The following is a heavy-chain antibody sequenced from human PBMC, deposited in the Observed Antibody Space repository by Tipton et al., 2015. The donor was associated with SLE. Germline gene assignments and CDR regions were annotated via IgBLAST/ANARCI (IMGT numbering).Heavy chain of an antibody. Sequence: TLSLTCIVSGDSISTYKWWSWVRQPPGKGLEWIGEINHSGSTNYNPSLKSRVTISVDTSKNQFSLKLSSVTAADTAVYYCARSGPSWGYYYYMDVWGKGATVTVSS. J-gene: IGHJ6*03. CDR2: INHSGST. V-gene: IGHV4-4*02. CDR3: ARSGPSWGYYYYMDV. D-gene: IGHD3-16*01. CDR1: GDSISTYKW.